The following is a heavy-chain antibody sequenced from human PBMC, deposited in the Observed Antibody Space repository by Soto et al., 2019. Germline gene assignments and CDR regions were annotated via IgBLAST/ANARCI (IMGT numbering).Heavy chain of an antibody. CDR2: ISYDGSNK. J-gene: IGHJ4*02. Sequence: QVQLVESGGGVVQSGRSLRLSCAASGFTFSSYAMHWVRQAPGKGLEWVAVISYDGSNKYYADSVKGRFTISRDNSKNTLYLQMNSLRAEDTAVYYCARDHTVPSWFDYWGQGTLVTVSS. D-gene: IGHD4-17*01. CDR3: ARDHTVPSWFDY. CDR1: GFTFSSYA. V-gene: IGHV3-30-3*01.